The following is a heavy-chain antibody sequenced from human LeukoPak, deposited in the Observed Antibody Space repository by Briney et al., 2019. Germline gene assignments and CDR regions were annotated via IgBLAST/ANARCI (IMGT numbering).Heavy chain of an antibody. V-gene: IGHV3-23*01. Sequence: GGSLRLSCAASGFTFSGYAMSWVRQAPGKGLEWVSTISGSGSNTNYADSVKGRLTISRDNSKNTLYLQINSLRAEDTAVYYCAKDSDTSSWYRGFFDCWGQGTLVTVSS. CDR1: GFTFSGYA. D-gene: IGHD6-13*01. CDR2: ISGSGSNT. J-gene: IGHJ4*02. CDR3: AKDSDTSSWYRGFFDC.